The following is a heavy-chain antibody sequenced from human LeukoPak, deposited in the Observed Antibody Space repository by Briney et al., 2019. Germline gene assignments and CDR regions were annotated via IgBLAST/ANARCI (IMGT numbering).Heavy chain of an antibody. D-gene: IGHD3-3*01. CDR2: IIPILGIA. Sequence: EASVKVSCKASGGTFSSYAISWVRQAPGQGLEWMGRIIPILGIANYAQKFQGRVTITVDKSTSTAYMELSSLRSEDTAVYYCATPEWLSPHWGQGTLVTVSS. CDR3: ATPEWLSPH. CDR1: GGTFSSYA. V-gene: IGHV1-69*04. J-gene: IGHJ4*02.